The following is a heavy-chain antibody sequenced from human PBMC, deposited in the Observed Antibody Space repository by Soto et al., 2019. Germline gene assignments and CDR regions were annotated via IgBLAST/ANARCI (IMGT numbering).Heavy chain of an antibody. CDR3: ARDLDHGDYLSWFNP. Sequence: SVKVSCKASGGTFSSYAISWVRQAPGQGLEWMGGIIPIFGTANYAQKFQGRVTITADESTSTAYMELSSLRSEDTAVYYCARDLDHGDYLSWFNPWGQGTLVTVSS. CDR1: GGTFSSYA. V-gene: IGHV1-69*13. D-gene: IGHD4-17*01. J-gene: IGHJ5*02. CDR2: IIPIFGTA.